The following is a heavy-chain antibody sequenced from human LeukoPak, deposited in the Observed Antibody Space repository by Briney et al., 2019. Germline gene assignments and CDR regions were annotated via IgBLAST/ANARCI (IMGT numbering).Heavy chain of an antibody. CDR2: IYTSGST. J-gene: IGHJ4*02. CDR3: ARQELRFLEWLRYFDY. V-gene: IGHV4-61*02. Sequence: SQTLSLTCTVSGGSISSGSYYWSWIRQPAGKGLEWIGRIYTSGSTNYNPSLKSRVPISVDTSKNQFSLKLSSVTAADTAVYYCARQELRFLEWLRYFDYWGQGTLVTVSS. CDR1: GGSISSGSYY. D-gene: IGHD3-3*01.